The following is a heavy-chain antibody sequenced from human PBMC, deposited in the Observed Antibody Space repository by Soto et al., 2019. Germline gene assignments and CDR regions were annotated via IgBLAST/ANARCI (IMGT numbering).Heavy chain of an antibody. CDR1: GYTFTSYG. CDR2: ISAYNGNT. CDR3: ARDPHVVLWFAELPNWFDP. V-gene: IGHV1-18*01. J-gene: IGHJ5*02. D-gene: IGHD3-10*01. Sequence: ASVKVSCKASGYTFTSYGISWVRQAPGQGLEWMGWISAYNGNTNYAQKLQGRVTMTTDTSTSTAYMELRSLRSDDTAVYYCARDPHVVLWFAELPNWFDPWGQGTLVTVSS.